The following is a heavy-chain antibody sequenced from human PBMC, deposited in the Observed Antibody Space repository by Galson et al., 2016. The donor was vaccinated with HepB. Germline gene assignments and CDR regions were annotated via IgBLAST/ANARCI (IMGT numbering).Heavy chain of an antibody. CDR2: INRSGST. Sequence: LRLSCAASGFIVSGSYMSWVRRPPGKGLEWIGEINRSGSTNYNSSLKSRVTISVDTSKNQFSLKLSSVTAADTAVYYCARVSKTTVRVCHYCYYMDVWGKGTTVTVSS. V-gene: IGHV4-34*01. CDR3: ARVSKTTVRVCHYCYYMDV. CDR1: GFIVSGSY. D-gene: IGHD4-11*01. J-gene: IGHJ6*03.